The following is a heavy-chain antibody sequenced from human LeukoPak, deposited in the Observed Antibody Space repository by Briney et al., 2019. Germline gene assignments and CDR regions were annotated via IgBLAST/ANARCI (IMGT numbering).Heavy chain of an antibody. CDR1: GYTFTRYG. CDR3: AVLGHCISSGCSGSYYFDY. V-gene: IGHV1-18*04. Sequence: GSVKVSCKASGYTFTRYGITWVRPAPGRGLEWMGWISAYTGNTNYAQNLQGRVTMTTDTSTTSAYMELRSLRSDDTAVYYCAVLGHCISSGCSGSYYFDYWGQGTLVTVSS. D-gene: IGHD2-15*01. CDR2: ISAYTGNT. J-gene: IGHJ4*02.